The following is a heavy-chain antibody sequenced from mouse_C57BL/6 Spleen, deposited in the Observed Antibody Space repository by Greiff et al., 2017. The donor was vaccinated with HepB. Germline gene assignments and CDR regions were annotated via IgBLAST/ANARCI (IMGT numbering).Heavy chain of an antibody. CDR2: INYDGSST. Sequence: EVRLVESEGGLVQPGSSMKLSCTASGFTFSDYYMAWVRQVPEKGLEWVANINYDGSSTYYLDSLKSRFIISRDNAKNILYLQMSSLKSEDKAPYYCARVGVLGGYFDVWVTGTTVTVAS. D-gene: IGHD5-1*01. V-gene: IGHV5-16*01. CDR1: GFTFSDYY. J-gene: IGHJ1*03. CDR3: ARVGVLGGYFDV.